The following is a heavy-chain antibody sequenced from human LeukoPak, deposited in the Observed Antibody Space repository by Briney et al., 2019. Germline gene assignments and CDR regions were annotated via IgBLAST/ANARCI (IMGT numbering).Heavy chain of an antibody. CDR3: ARDGDSGSYYDY. CDR2: IIPILGIA. CDR1: GGTFSSYA. V-gene: IGHV1-69*04. Sequence: ASVKVSCKASGGTFSSYAISWVRQAPGQGLEWMGRIIPILGIANYAQKFQGRVTITADKSTSTAYMELSSLRSEDTAVYYCARDGDSGSYYDYWGQGTLVTVSS. J-gene: IGHJ4*02. D-gene: IGHD1-26*01.